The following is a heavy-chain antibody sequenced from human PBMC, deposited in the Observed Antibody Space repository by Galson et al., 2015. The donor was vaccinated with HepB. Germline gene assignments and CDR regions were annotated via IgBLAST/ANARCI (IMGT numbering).Heavy chain of an antibody. Sequence: CSVSGGSISSHYWSWMRQPPGKGLEWIGHIYDGGSTNYNPSLKSRVTMSTDTSNNQFSLQLNSVTPEDAAVYYCARLGDVDVWGQGTTVTVSS. V-gene: IGHV4-59*11. CDR2: IYDGGST. CDR3: ARLGDVDV. J-gene: IGHJ6*02. CDR1: GGSISSHY. D-gene: IGHD3-16*01.